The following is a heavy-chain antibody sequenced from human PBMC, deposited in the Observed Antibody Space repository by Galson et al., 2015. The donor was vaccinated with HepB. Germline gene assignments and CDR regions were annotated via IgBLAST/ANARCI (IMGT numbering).Heavy chain of an antibody. CDR2: ISGSGGST. J-gene: IGHJ4*02. D-gene: IGHD5-12*01. CDR1: GFTFSSYA. V-gene: IGHV3-23*01. Sequence: SLRLSCAASGFTFSSYAMSWVRQAPGKGLEWVSAISGSGGSTYYADSVKGRFTISRDNSKNTLYLQMNSLRAEDTAVYYCAKVGGGGYDRPGRLYAFDIWGQGTLVTVSS. CDR3: AKVGGGGYDRPGRLYAFDI.